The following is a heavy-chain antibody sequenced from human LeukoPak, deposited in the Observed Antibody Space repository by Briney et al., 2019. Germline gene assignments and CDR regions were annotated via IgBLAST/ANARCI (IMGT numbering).Heavy chain of an antibody. CDR1: GFTFSSYW. CDR3: ARDPTIFGVVIVPDY. J-gene: IGHJ4*02. D-gene: IGHD3-3*01. V-gene: IGHV3-7*01. CDR2: IKQDGSEK. Sequence: GGSLRLSCAASGFTFSSYWMSWVRQAPGKGLEWVANIKQDGSEKYYVDSVKGRFTTSRDNAKNSLYLQMNSLRAEDTAVYYCARDPTIFGVVIVPDYWGQGTLVTVSS.